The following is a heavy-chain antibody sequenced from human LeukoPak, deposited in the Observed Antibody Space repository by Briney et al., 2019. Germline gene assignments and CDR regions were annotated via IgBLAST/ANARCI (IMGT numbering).Heavy chain of an antibody. CDR3: ARGRSGSYRFDY. J-gene: IGHJ4*02. CDR2: IYYSGST. D-gene: IGHD1-26*01. CDR1: GGSISSYY. Sequence: SETLSLTCTVSGGSISSYYWSWLRQPPGKGLEWIGYIYYSGSTNYNPSLKSRVTISVDTSKNQFSLKLSSVTAADTAVYYCARGRSGSYRFDYWGQGTLVTVSS. V-gene: IGHV4-59*01.